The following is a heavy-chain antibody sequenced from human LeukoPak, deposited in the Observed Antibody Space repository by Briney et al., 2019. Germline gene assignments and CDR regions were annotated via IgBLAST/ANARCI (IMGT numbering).Heavy chain of an antibody. Sequence: PGGSLRLSCAASGFTFSSYAMHWVRQAPGKGLEWVAVISYDGSNKYYADSVKGRFTISRDNSKNTLYLQMNSLRAEDTAVYYCARDLRCSGGSCYYYYYYYYGMDVWGQGTTVTVSS. J-gene: IGHJ6*02. CDR2: ISYDGSNK. D-gene: IGHD2-15*01. CDR1: GFTFSSYA. CDR3: ARDLRCSGGSCYYYYYYYYGMDV. V-gene: IGHV3-30-3*01.